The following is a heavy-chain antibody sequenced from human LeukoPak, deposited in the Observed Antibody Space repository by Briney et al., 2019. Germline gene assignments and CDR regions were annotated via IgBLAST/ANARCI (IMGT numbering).Heavy chain of an antibody. Sequence: GSLRLSCAASGFTVSSNYMGWVRQPPGKGLEWIGEINHSGSTNYNPSLKSRVTISVDTSKNQFSLKLSSVTGADTAVYYCARASGYFPYYYYYYMDVWGKGTTVTVSS. CDR2: INHSGST. V-gene: IGHV4-34*01. D-gene: IGHD3-22*01. CDR3: ARASGYFPYYYYYYMDV. CDR1: GFTVSSNY. J-gene: IGHJ6*03.